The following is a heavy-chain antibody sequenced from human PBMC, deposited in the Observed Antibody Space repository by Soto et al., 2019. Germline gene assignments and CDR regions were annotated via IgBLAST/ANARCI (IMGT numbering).Heavy chain of an antibody. D-gene: IGHD3-22*01. V-gene: IGHV3-74*01. CDR2: INSDGSST. J-gene: IGHJ4*02. CDR1: GFTFSSYW. CDR3: ARGLYYYDSSGYWGY. Sequence: GGSLRLSCAASGFTFSSYWMHWVRQAPGKGLVWVSRINSDGSSTSYADSVKGRFTISRDNAKNTMYVQMNSLRAEDTAVYYCARGLYYYDSSGYWGYWGQGTLVTVSS.